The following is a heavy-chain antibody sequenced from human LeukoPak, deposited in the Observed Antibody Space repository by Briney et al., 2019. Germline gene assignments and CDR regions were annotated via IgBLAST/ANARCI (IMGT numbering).Heavy chain of an antibody. D-gene: IGHD2-15*01. CDR2: ISAYNGNT. CDR3: ARVVVAATAPPLDY. CDR1: GYTSTSYG. Sequence: ASVKVSCKASGYTSTSYGISWVRQAPGQGLEWMGWISAYNGNTNYAQKLQGRVTMTTDTSTSTAYMELRSLRSDDTAVYYCARVVVAATAPPLDYWGQGTLVTVSS. J-gene: IGHJ4*02. V-gene: IGHV1-18*01.